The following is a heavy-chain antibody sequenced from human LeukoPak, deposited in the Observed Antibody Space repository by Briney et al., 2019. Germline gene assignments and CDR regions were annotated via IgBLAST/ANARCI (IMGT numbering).Heavy chain of an antibody. D-gene: IGHD6-6*01. CDR3: ARADIASRYSSSSNLVYYYYGMDV. J-gene: IGHJ6*02. Sequence: ASVKVSCKVSGYTLTELSMRWVRQAPGKGLEWMGGFDPEDGETIYAQKFQGRVTMTEDTSTDTAYMELSSLRSEDTAVYYCARADIASRYSSSSNLVYYYYGMDVWGQGTTVTVSS. V-gene: IGHV1-24*01. CDR2: FDPEDGET. CDR1: GYTLTELS.